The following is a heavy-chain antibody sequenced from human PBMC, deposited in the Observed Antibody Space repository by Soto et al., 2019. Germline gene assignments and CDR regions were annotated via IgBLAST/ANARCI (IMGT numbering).Heavy chain of an antibody. Sequence: LSLTFTVSGGSVSSDTHYWSWIRQPPGKRLEWIGFIYSSGSTNYNPSLKSRVTMSVDTSKNQFSLKLRSVIVADTAVYYCARDRKYYYDSSGYCLGYWGQGTLVTVSS. CDR2: IYSSGST. V-gene: IGHV4-61*01. D-gene: IGHD3-22*01. CDR3: ARDRKYYYDSSGYCLGY. CDR1: GGSVSSDTHY. J-gene: IGHJ4*02.